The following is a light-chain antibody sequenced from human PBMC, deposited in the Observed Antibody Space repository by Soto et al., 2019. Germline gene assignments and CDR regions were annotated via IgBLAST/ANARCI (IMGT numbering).Light chain of an antibody. V-gene: IGLV1-44*01. J-gene: IGLJ1*01. CDR2: SNN. Sequence: QSVLTQPPSASGTPGQRVTISCSGSSSNIGSNTVNWYQQLPGTAPKLLIYSNNHRPSGVPDRFSGSKSGTSASLAISGLQSEDEADYSCAAWDDSLNGFYVFGTGTKVTVL. CDR1: SSNIGSNT. CDR3: AAWDDSLNGFYV.